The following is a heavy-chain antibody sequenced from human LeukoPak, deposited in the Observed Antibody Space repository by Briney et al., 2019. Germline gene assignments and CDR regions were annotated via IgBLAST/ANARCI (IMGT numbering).Heavy chain of an antibody. D-gene: IGHD3-22*01. Sequence: SETLSLTCTVSGGSVSSYYWSWIRQPPGKGLGGIGYIYDIGSTKYNPSLKSRVTMSVDTSKNQFSLKLSSVTAADTAVYHCARTYYYDSSGYLNHWFDPWGQGTLVTVSS. V-gene: IGHV4-59*08. CDR2: IYDIGST. CDR3: ARTYYYDSSGYLNHWFDP. CDR1: GGSVSSYY. J-gene: IGHJ5*02.